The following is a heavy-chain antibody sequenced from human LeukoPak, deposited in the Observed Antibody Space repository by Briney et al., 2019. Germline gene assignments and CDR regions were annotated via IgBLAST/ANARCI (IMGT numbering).Heavy chain of an antibody. J-gene: IGHJ3*02. CDR3: ARGRPLRAFDI. D-gene: IGHD2-8*01. Sequence: GGSLRLSCAASGFTFSSYSMNWVRQAPGKGLEWVSSISSSSSYIYYADSVKGRFTISRDNAKNSLYLQMNSLRAEDTAVYYCARGRPLRAFDIWGQGTMVTVSS. CDR1: GFTFSSYS. CDR2: ISSSSSYI. V-gene: IGHV3-21*01.